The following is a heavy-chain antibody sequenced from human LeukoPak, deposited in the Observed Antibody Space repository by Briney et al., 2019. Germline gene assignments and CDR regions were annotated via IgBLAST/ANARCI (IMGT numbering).Heavy chain of an antibody. J-gene: IGHJ4*02. CDR2: FSYDGANE. CDR3: TRDPQLRSSYFDY. D-gene: IGHD6-13*01. V-gene: IGHV3-30*03. CDR1: GFSLSGYG. Sequence: GRSLRLSCAASGFSLSGYGVHWVRQAPGKGREWVAVFSYDGANEYYVDSVKGRFTISRDISENTLYLHMNSLRVEDTAVYYCTRDPQLRSSYFDYWGQGALVTVSS.